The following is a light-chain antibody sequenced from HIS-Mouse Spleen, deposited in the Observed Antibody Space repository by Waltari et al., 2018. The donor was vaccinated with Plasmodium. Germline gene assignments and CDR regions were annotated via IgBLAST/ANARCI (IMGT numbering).Light chain of an antibody. CDR3: QQYNNWSFT. Sequence: EIVMTQSPATLSVSPGERATLSCRARQSVSSNLAWYQQKPGPPPRLLIYWASTRATGIRARFRGRGAGTEFTLTISRLQSEDVAVYYCQQYNNWSFTFGPGTKVDIK. J-gene: IGKJ3*01. CDR2: WAS. V-gene: IGKV3-15*01. CDR1: QSVSSN.